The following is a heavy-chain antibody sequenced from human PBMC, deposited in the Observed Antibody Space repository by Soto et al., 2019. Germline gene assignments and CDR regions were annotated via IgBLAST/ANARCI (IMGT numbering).Heavy chain of an antibody. V-gene: IGHV3-21*01. CDR3: ARQLHLGDLYLGY. J-gene: IGHJ4*02. Sequence: PGGSLRLSCTASGFTFSAYNMYWVRQAPGKGLEWVSYMSSSGTYIYYADSVKGRFAVSRDNANNSLYLQMNSLRAEDAAVYYCARQLHLGDLYLGYWGQGTRVTV. D-gene: IGHD2-8*01. CDR2: MSSSGTYI. CDR1: GFTFSAYN.